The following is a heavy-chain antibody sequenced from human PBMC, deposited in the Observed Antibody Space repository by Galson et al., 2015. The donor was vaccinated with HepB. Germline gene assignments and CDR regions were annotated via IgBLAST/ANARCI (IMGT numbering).Heavy chain of an antibody. CDR2: ISSTGTTI. CDR1: GFIFSTYT. D-gene: IGHD5-18*01. Sequence: SLRLSCAASGFIFSTYTFNWVRRAPGKDLEWISYISSTGTTIYYADSVKGRFTISRDNAENSLSLRMSSLRDEDTAVYYCVRVAIDTTIFRGYWYFDLWGQGTLVSVSS. V-gene: IGHV3-48*02. CDR3: VRVAIDTTIFRGYWYFDL. J-gene: IGHJ2*01.